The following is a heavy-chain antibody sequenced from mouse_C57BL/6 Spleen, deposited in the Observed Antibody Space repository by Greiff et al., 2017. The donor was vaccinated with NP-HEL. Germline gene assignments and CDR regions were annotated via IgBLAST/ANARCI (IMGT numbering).Heavy chain of an antibody. J-gene: IGHJ1*03. Sequence: VQLQQSGAELVRPGASVKLSCTASGFNIKDDYMHWVKQRPEQGLEWIGWIDPENGDTEYASKFQGKATITADTSSNTAYLQLSSLTSEDTAVYYCTPICNGSSYGYFDVWGTGTTVTVSS. V-gene: IGHV14-4*01. CDR1: GFNIKDDY. CDR2: IDPENGDT. D-gene: IGHD1-1*01. CDR3: TPICNGSSYGYFDV.